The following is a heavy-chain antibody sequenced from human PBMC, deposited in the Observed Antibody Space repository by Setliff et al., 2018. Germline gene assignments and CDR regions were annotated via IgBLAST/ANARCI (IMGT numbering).Heavy chain of an antibody. Sequence: PGESLKISCAASGFTFSSYGMHWVRQAPGKGLEWVGVIWHDGINKYYADSVKGRFTISXXXSXXXXXXXXXXXXXDDTAVYFCAREAHFGDYEVQCFQHWGQGTLVTVSS. CDR1: GFTFSSYG. D-gene: IGHD4-17*01. CDR3: AREAHFGDYEVQCFQH. J-gene: IGHJ1*01. V-gene: IGHV3-33*01. CDR2: IWHDGINK.